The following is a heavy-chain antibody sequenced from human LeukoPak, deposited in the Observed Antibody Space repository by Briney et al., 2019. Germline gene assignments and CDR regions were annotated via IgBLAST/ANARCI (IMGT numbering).Heavy chain of an antibody. CDR3: ARDLLPGGADV. V-gene: IGHV3-9*02. Sequence: GGSLRLSCAASGFTPDDYAIHWVRQVPGKGLEWVSGIYWRSDGKGYADSVKGRFTVSKDKAKNFLYLQMNSLRAEDTALYYCARDLLPGGADVWGQGTAVIVSS. D-gene: IGHD3-10*01. CDR1: GFTPDDYA. CDR2: IYWRSDGK. J-gene: IGHJ6*02.